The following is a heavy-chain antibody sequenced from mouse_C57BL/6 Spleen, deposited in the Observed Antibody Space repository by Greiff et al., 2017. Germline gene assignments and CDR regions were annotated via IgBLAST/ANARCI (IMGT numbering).Heavy chain of an antibody. Sequence: QVQLQQSGAELVRPGTSVKMSCKASGYTFTNYWIGWAKQRPGHGLEWIGDIYPGGGCTNYNEKFKGKATLTADTSSSTAYMQFSSLTSEDSAIYYCAREGDYDGFAYWGQGTLVTVSA. CDR2: IYPGGGCT. CDR3: AREGDYDGFAY. CDR1: GYTFTNYW. J-gene: IGHJ3*01. D-gene: IGHD2-4*01. V-gene: IGHV1-63*01.